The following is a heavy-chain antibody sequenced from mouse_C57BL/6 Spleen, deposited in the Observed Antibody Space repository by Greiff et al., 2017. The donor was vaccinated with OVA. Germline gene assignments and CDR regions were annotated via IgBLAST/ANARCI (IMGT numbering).Heavy chain of an antibody. V-gene: IGHV1-74*01. J-gene: IGHJ3*01. D-gene: IGHD1-1*01. Sequence: VQLQQPGAELVKPGASVKVSCKASGYTFTSYWMHWVKQRPGQGLEWIGRIHPSDSDTNYNQKFKGKATLTVDKSSSTAYMQPSSLTSEDSAVYYCVSYHYGTPPAAGFAYWGQGTLVTVSA. CDR3: VSYHYGTPPAAGFAY. CDR1: GYTFTSYW. CDR2: IHPSDSDT.